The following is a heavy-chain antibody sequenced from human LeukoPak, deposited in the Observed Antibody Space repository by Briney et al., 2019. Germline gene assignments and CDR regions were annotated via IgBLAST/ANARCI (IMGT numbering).Heavy chain of an antibody. CDR2: ISYDGSNK. D-gene: IGHD4-17*01. Sequence: PGGSLRLSCAASGFTFSSYAMHWVRQAPGKGLEWVAVISYDGSNKYYADSVKGRFTISRDNSKNTLYLQMNSLRAEDTAVYYCARETSVTTYYYYYMDVWGKGTTVTVSS. J-gene: IGHJ6*03. V-gene: IGHV3-30*04. CDR3: ARETSVTTYYYYYMDV. CDR1: GFTFSSYA.